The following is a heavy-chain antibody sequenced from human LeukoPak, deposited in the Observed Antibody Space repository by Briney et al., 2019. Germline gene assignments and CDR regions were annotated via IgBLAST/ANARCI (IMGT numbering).Heavy chain of an antibody. Sequence: PGGSLRLSCAASGLTFSSYAMSWVRQAPGKGLEWVSAISGSGGSTYYADSVKGRFTISRDNSKNTLYLQMNSLRAEDTAVYYCAKDRLIAVAGTCFDYWGQGTLVTVSS. J-gene: IGHJ4*02. D-gene: IGHD6-19*01. CDR3: AKDRLIAVAGTCFDY. CDR2: ISGSGGST. V-gene: IGHV3-23*01. CDR1: GLTFSSYA.